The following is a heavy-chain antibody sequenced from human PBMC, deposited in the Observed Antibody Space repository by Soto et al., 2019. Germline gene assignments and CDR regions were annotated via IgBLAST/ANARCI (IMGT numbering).Heavy chain of an antibody. J-gene: IGHJ6*02. D-gene: IGHD3-10*01. CDR1: GGTFSSYA. CDR3: ARGGRCMVRGVSCHGMDV. V-gene: IGHV1-69*13. Sequence: GASVKVSCKASGGTFSSYAISWVRQAPGQGLEWMGGIVPIFGTANYAQKFQGRVTITADESTSTAYMELSSLRSEDTAVYYCARGGRCMVRGVSCHGMDVWGQGTTVTVSS. CDR2: IVPIFGTA.